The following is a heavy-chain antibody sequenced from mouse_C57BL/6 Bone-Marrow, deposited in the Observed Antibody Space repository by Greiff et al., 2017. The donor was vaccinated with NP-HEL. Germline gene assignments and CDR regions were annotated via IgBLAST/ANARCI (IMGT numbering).Heavy chain of an antibody. D-gene: IGHD2-4*01. V-gene: IGHV5-16*01. Sequence: EVKLMESEGGLVQPGSSMKLSCTASGFTFSDYYMAWVRQVPEKGLEWVANINYDGSSTYYLDSLKSRFFISRDNAKNILYLQMSSLKSEDTATYYCAREGGLRRRTYAMDYWGQGTSVTVSS. CDR2: INYDGSST. J-gene: IGHJ4*01. CDR3: AREGGLRRRTYAMDY. CDR1: GFTFSDYY.